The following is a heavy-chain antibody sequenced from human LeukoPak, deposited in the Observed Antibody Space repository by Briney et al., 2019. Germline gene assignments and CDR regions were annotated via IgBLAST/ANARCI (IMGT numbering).Heavy chain of an antibody. D-gene: IGHD2-15*01. Sequence: PSETLSLNCAVYGGTFYGFNWIWHRQPPGKGREGLGEINHSGNTNSNPFLGSRVTILVDASKNQFSLNLRSVAAADTAVYYCARGRSCSGGGCDPITLHYWGQGTLLTVSS. V-gene: IGHV4-34*01. CDR3: ARGRSCSGGGCDPITLHY. CDR1: GGTFYGFN. J-gene: IGHJ4*02. CDR2: INHSGNT.